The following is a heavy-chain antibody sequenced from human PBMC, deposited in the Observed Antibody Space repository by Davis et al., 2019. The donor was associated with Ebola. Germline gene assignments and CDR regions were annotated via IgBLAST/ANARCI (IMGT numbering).Heavy chain of an antibody. D-gene: IGHD3/OR15-3a*01. CDR2: IYYSGST. Sequence: PSETLSLTCTVSGGSISSYYWSWIRQPPGKGLEWIGYIYYSGSTNYNPSLKSRVTISVDTSKNQFSLKLSSVTAADTAVYYCARVDWQLGNAFDIWGQGTMVTVSS. CDR3: ARVDWQLGNAFDI. V-gene: IGHV4-59*01. J-gene: IGHJ3*02. CDR1: GGSISSYY.